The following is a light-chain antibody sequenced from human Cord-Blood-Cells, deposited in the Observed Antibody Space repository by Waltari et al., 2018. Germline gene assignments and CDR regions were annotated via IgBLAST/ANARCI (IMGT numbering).Light chain of an antibody. J-gene: IGLJ2*01. CDR2: DVS. CDR3: SSYTSSSTLV. V-gene: IGLV2-14*01. Sequence: QSALTQPASVSGSPGQSLPISYTGTSSAVGGYNYVSCYHQHPGTAPKLMIYDVSNRPSGVSNRFSGSKSGNTASLTISGLQAEDEADYYCSSYTSSSTLVFGGGTKLTVL. CDR1: SSAVGGYNY.